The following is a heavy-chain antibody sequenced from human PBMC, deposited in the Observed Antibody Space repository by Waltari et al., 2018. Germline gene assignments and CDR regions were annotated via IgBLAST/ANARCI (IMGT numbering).Heavy chain of an antibody. CDR1: GFSFSRYW. V-gene: IGHV3-7*01. Sequence: EVQLVESGGGLVQPGGSLTLFCGASGFSFSRYWMSWVRQTPGKGLEWVANINYDGSQKYYVDSVKGRFTISRDNAKNSVYLQMNSLRVEDTAVYYCAKSRGFEYWGQGTLITVSS. D-gene: IGHD2-2*01. J-gene: IGHJ4*02. CDR2: INYDGSQK. CDR3: AKSRGFEY.